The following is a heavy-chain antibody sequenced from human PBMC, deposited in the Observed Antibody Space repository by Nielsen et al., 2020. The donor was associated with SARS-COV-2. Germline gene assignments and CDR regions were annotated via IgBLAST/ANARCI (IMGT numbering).Heavy chain of an antibody. D-gene: IGHD5-12*01. Sequence: SLKISCAASGFTFDDYAMHWVRQAPGKGLEWVSGISWNSGSIGYADSVKGRFTISRDNAKNSLYLQMNSLRAEDTALYYCAKGAYSGYDLGGGAYWGQGTLVTVSS. J-gene: IGHJ4*02. CDR1: GFTFDDYA. V-gene: IGHV3-9*01. CDR2: ISWNSGSI. CDR3: AKGAYSGYDLGGGAY.